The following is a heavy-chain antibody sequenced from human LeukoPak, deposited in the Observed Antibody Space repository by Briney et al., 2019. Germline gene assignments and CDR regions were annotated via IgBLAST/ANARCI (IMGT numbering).Heavy chain of an antibody. V-gene: IGHV3-23*01. Sequence: GRSLRLSCATSGFTFNTNAMSWVRQAPGKGLEWVSTIGNTETFYADSVTGRFTISRDNSKNTVYLHVNSLRVEDTAVYYCAKDWIQFNRVFDCFDSWGQGTLVTVSS. CDR2: IGNTET. CDR3: AKDWIQFNRVFDCFDS. D-gene: IGHD2-21*01. CDR1: GFTFNTNA. J-gene: IGHJ4*02.